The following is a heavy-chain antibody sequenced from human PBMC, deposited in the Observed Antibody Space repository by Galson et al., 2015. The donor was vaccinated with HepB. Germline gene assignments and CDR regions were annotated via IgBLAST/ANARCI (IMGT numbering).Heavy chain of an antibody. CDR3: ARDGLPGMGANLYYYYGMDV. D-gene: IGHD1-26*01. J-gene: IGHJ6*02. Sequence: SLRLSCAASGFTFSSYSMNWVRQAPGKGLEWVSSISSSSSYIYYADSVKGRFTISRDNAKNSLYLQMNSLRAEDTAVYYCARDGLPGMGANLYYYYGMDVWGQGTTVTVSS. CDR2: ISSSSSYI. V-gene: IGHV3-21*01. CDR1: GFTFSSYS.